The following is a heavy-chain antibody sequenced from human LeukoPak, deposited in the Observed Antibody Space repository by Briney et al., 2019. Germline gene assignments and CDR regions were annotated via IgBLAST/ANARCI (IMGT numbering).Heavy chain of an antibody. J-gene: IGHJ4*02. CDR2: IHCSGST. D-gene: IGHD4-23*01. CDR3: TRHHDYGDKIDY. CDR1: GGSVTSASHY. Sequence: SETLSLTCTVSGGSVTSASHYWAWIRQPPGKGLEWIGSIHCSGSTYYSPSLKSRLAISGDTSKSQFSLKLTFVTAADTAVYYCTRHHDYGDKIDYWGQGTLVTVSS. V-gene: IGHV4-39*01.